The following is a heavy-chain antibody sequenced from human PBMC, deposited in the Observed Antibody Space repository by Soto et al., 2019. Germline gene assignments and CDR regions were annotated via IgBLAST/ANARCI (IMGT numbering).Heavy chain of an antibody. CDR3: VRVKETSGWGAFDY. J-gene: IGHJ4*02. D-gene: IGHD6-19*01. CDR2: INGDGSTT. V-gene: IGHV3-74*01. CDR1: GFTFSGYW. Sequence: EVQLVESGGGLVQPVGSLRLYCAASGFTFSGYWVHWVRQAPGKGLVWVSRINGDGSTTRNADSVKGRFTISRDNAKNTLYLQMNSLSAEDTAVYYCVRVKETSGWGAFDYWGQGTLVTVSS.